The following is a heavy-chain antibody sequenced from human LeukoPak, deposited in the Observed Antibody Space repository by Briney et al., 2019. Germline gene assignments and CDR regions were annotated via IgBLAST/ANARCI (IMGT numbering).Heavy chain of an antibody. V-gene: IGHV3-23*01. J-gene: IGHJ4*02. CDR1: GFTFSSYG. CDR2: ISGSGGST. Sequence: QSGGSLRLSCAASGFTFSSYGMSWVRQAPGRGLEWVSAISGSGGSTYYADSVKGRFTISRDNSKNTLYLQMNSLRAEDTAVYYCAKDLYKIGPFFGYWGQGTLVTVSS. D-gene: IGHD3-16*01. CDR3: AKDLYKIGPFFGY.